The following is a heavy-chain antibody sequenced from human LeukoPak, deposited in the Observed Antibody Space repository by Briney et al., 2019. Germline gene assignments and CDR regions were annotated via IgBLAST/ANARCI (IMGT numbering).Heavy chain of an antibody. J-gene: IGHJ4*02. D-gene: IGHD6-19*01. CDR2: IYYSGST. V-gene: IGHV4-59*01. Sequence: PSETLSLTCTVSGGSISSYCWSWIRQPPGKGLEWIGYIYYSGSTNYNPSLKSRVTISVDTSKNQFSLKLSSVTAADTAVYYCARVSSVSGVAGSVGSYYFDYWGQGTLVTVSS. CDR1: GGSISSYC. CDR3: ARVSSVSGVAGSVGSYYFDY.